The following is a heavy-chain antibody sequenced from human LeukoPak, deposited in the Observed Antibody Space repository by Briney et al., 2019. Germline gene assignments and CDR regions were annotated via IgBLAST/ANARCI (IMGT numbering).Heavy chain of an antibody. D-gene: IGHD2-2*01. J-gene: IGHJ6*03. Sequence: GGSLRLSCAASGFTVSSYNMSWVRQTPGKGLEWASYISSSGYTMHHADSVKGRFTVSRDSAKNSLYLQMNSLRDEDAAVYFCARGCASCGHYNYYFMDVWGKGTTVTVSS. V-gene: IGHV3-48*02. CDR2: ISSSGYTM. CDR1: GFTVSSYN. CDR3: ARGCASCGHYNYYFMDV.